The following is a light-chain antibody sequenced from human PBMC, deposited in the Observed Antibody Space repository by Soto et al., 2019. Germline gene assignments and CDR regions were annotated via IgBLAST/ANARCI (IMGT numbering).Light chain of an antibody. CDR3: QYHGSSPIT. CDR2: AAS. CDR1: QGIRNH. Sequence: DIQMTQSPSSLSASVGDRVTITCRASQGIRNHLAWYQQKRGQAPRLXIFAASSRESGIPDRFSGSGAGTECTRTISRLEPEDFALVYCQYHGSSPITFGQGTRLEIK. J-gene: IGKJ5*01. V-gene: IGKV1-NL1*01.